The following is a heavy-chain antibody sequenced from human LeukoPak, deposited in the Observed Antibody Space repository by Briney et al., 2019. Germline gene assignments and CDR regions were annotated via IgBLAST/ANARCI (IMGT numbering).Heavy chain of an antibody. Sequence: GGSLRLSCAASGFTFSSYAMSWVRQAPGKGLEWVSAISGSGGSTYYADSVKGRFTISRDNSKNTLYLQMNSLRAEDTAVYYCAAPDYSNYPSLYKLYSYYGMDVWGQGTTVTVSS. J-gene: IGHJ6*02. V-gene: IGHV3-23*01. CDR3: AAPDYSNYPSLYKLYSYYGMDV. CDR2: ISGSGGST. CDR1: GFTFSSYA. D-gene: IGHD4-11*01.